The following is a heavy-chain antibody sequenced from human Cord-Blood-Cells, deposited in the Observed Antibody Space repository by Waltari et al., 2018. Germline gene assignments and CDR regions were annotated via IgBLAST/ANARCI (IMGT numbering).Heavy chain of an antibody. CDR3: AKVDTIFGVVIQLDY. CDR1: GFTFSSYG. V-gene: IGHV3-30*18. J-gene: IGHJ4*02. CDR2: ISYDGSNK. Sequence: QVQLVESGGGVVQPGRSLRLSCAASGFTFSSYGMHWVRQAPGKGLEWVAVISYDGSNKYYADSVEGRFTISRDNSKNTLYLQMNSLRAEDAAVYYCAKVDTIFGVVIQLDYWGQGTLVTVSS. D-gene: IGHD3-3*01.